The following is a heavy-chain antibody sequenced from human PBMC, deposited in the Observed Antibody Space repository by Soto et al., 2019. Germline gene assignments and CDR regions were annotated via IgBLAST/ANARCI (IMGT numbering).Heavy chain of an antibody. CDR1: GFSLSDYY. CDR2: INPKTGGT. D-gene: IGHD3-22*01. J-gene: IGHJ6*02. V-gene: IGHV1-2*04. Sequence: QVQLVQSGAEVKKPGASVKVSCKASGFSLSDYYMHWVRQAPGQGLEWMGWINPKTGGTKYAQKFQDCVTMTRDTSINTAYLELNRLTSDDTAVYYCARDPVSPQVNHGLDVWGQGTTVTVSS. CDR3: ARDPVSPQVNHGLDV.